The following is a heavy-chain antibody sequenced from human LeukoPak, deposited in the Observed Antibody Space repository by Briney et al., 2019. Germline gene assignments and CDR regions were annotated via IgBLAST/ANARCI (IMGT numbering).Heavy chain of an antibody. CDR1: GYTFTSYY. Sequence: ASVKVSCKASGYTFTSYYMHWVRQAPGQGLEWMGIINPSGGSTSYAQKFQGRVTMTRDTSTSTVYMELSSLRSEDTAVYYCARGPAAITIFGVYMGGGDAFDIWGQGTMVTVSS. J-gene: IGHJ3*02. CDR2: INPSGGST. CDR3: ARGPAAITIFGVYMGGGDAFDI. D-gene: IGHD3-3*01. V-gene: IGHV1-46*01.